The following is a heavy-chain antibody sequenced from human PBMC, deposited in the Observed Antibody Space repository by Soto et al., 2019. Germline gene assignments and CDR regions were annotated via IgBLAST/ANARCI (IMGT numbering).Heavy chain of an antibody. J-gene: IGHJ6*02. CDR2: IDPSDSYT. Sequence: HGESLKISCKGSGYSFTSYWISWVRQMPGKGLEWMGRIDPSDSYTNYSPSFQGHVTISADKSINTAYLQLSSLKAPGTAMYYCARHTAARGYYYYGMDVWGQGTTVTVSS. V-gene: IGHV5-10-1*01. CDR1: GYSFTSYW. D-gene: IGHD6-6*01. CDR3: ARHTAARGYYYYGMDV.